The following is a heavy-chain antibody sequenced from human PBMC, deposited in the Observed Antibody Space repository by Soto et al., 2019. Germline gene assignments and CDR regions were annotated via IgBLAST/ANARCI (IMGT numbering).Heavy chain of an antibody. Sequence: GGSLRLSCAASGFTFSSYWMIWVRQDPGKGLEWVANIKQDGSEKYYVDSVKGRFTISRDNAKNSLYLQMKSLRAEDTAVYYCARSATPFWYFDLWGRGTLVTVSS. CDR1: GFTFSSYW. CDR2: IKQDGSEK. J-gene: IGHJ2*01. V-gene: IGHV3-7*01. CDR3: ARSATPFWYFDL. D-gene: IGHD2-2*02.